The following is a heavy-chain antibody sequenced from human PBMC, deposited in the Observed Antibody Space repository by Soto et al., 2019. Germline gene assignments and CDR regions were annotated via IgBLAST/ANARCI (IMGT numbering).Heavy chain of an antibody. V-gene: IGHV3-30*18. Sequence: GGSLRLSCAASGFTFSSCGMHWVRQAPGKGLEWVAVISYDGSNKYYADSVKGRFTISRDNSKNTLYLQMNSLRAEDTAVYYCAKVVPAAMDYYYYGMDVWGQGTTVTVSS. J-gene: IGHJ6*02. CDR1: GFTFSSCG. CDR3: AKVVPAAMDYYYYGMDV. CDR2: ISYDGSNK. D-gene: IGHD2-2*01.